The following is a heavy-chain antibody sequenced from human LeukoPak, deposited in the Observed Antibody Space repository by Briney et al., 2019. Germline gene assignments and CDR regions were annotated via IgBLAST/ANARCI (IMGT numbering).Heavy chain of an antibody. Sequence: SETLSLTCTVSGYSISSGYCWGWIRQPPGKGLEWIGNICHSGSTYYNPSLKSRVTISVDTSKNQFSLRLSSVTAADTAVYYCARGGLTGIRVDYWGQGTLVTVSS. J-gene: IGHJ4*02. CDR3: ARGGLTGIRVDY. V-gene: IGHV4-38-2*02. CDR2: ICHSGST. CDR1: GYSISSGYC. D-gene: IGHD4/OR15-4a*01.